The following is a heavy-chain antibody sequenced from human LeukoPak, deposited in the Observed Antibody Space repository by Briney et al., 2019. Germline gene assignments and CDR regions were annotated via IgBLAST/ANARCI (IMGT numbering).Heavy chain of an antibody. CDR3: ARGLTRYGSGSY. V-gene: IGHV3-53*04. CDR1: GFTVSSNY. J-gene: IGHJ4*02. CDR2: IYSGGST. Sequence: GGSLRLSCAASGFTVSSNYMSWVRQAPGKGLEWVSVIYSGGSTYYADSVKGQFTISRHNSKNTLYLQMNSLRAEDTAVYYCARGLTRYGSGSYWGQGTLVTVSS. D-gene: IGHD3-10*01.